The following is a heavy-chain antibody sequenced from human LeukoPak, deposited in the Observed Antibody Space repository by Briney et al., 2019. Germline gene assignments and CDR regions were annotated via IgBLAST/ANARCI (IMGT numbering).Heavy chain of an antibody. V-gene: IGHV3-30*18. J-gene: IGHJ4*02. D-gene: IGHD3-16*01. CDR3: AKESPTGGAAADY. CDR2: ISSDGNNK. CDR1: GFIFSDHY. Sequence: GGSLRLSCAASGFIFSDHYMHWVRQAPGKGLEWVAVISSDGNNKYYADSVKGRFTISRDNSKNTLYLQMNSLRAEDTAVYYCAKESPTGGAAADYWGQGTLVTVSS.